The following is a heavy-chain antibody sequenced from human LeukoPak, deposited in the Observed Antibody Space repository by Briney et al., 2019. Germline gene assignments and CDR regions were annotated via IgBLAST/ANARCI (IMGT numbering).Heavy chain of an antibody. CDR1: GFTFSSYA. CDR3: ARDSGYYDSSGSYYFDY. J-gene: IGHJ4*02. V-gene: IGHV3-30*04. CDR2: ISYDGSNK. D-gene: IGHD3-22*01. Sequence: GRSLRLFCAASGFTFSSYAMHWVRQAPGKGLEWVAVISYDGSNKYHADSVKGRFTISRDNSKNTLYLQMNSLRAEDTAVYYCARDSGYYDSSGSYYFDYWGQGTLVTVSS.